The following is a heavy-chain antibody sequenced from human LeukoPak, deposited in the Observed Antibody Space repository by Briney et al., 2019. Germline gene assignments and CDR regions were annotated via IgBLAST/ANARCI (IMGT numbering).Heavy chain of an antibody. Sequence: GGSLRLSCAASGFTFSSYGMHWVRQAPGKGLEWVAFIRYDGNNKYYADSVKGRFTISRDNSKNTLYLQMNSLRAEDTAVYYCILPYTNSWYYFDYWGQGTLVTVSS. V-gene: IGHV3-30*02. J-gene: IGHJ4*02. CDR1: GFTFSSYG. D-gene: IGHD6-13*01. CDR3: ILPYTNSWYYFDY. CDR2: IRYDGNNK.